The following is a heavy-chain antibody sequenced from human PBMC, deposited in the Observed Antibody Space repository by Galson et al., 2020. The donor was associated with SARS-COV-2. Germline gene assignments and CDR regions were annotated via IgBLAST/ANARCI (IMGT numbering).Heavy chain of an antibody. V-gene: IGHV3-33*01. CDR1: GFTFSSYG. CDR3: ARVVLRSWALDC. CDR2: IWYDGTNK. Sequence: GGSLRLSCAASGFTFSSYGMHWVRQAPGKGLEWVAVIWYDGTNKYYADSVKGRFTISRDNSKNTLYLQMNSLRAEDTAVYYCARVVLRSWALDCWGQGTLVTVSS. D-gene: IGHD3-22*01. J-gene: IGHJ4*02.